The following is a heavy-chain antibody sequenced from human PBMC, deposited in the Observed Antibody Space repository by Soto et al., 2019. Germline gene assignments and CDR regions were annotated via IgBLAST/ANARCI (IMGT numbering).Heavy chain of an antibody. CDR1: GFTFSGSA. J-gene: IGHJ4*02. Sequence: EVQLVESGGGLVQPGGSLKLSCAASGFTFSGSAMHWVRQASGKGLEWVGRIRSKANSDATAYAASVKGRFTISRDDSKNTAYLQMNSLKTEDTAVYYCTRQILAGATGYWGQGTLVTVSS. V-gene: IGHV3-73*02. CDR2: IRSKANSDAT. D-gene: IGHD1-26*01. CDR3: TRQILAGATGY.